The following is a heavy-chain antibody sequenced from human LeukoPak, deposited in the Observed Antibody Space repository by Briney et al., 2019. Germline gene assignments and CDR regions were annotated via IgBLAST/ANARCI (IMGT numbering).Heavy chain of an antibody. J-gene: IGHJ6*02. CDR2: IYYSGST. V-gene: IGHV4-31*03. D-gene: IGHD2-15*01. CDR1: GGSISSGGYY. CDR3: ARAGIEDHYYGVDV. Sequence: SETLSLTCTVSGGSISSGGYYWSWIRQHPGKGLEWIGYIYYSGSTYYNPSLKSRVTISVDTSKNQFSLKLRSVTAADTAVYYCARAGIEDHYYGVDVWGQGTTVTVSS.